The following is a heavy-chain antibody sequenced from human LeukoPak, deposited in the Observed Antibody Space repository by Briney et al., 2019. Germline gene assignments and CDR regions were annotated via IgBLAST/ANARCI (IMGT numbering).Heavy chain of an antibody. Sequence: ASVKVSCKASGYTFTGYYMHWVRQAPGQGLEWMGWISAYNGNTNYAQKLQGRVTMTTDTSTSTAYMELRSLRSDDTAVYYCARDRITMVRGAQDAFDIWGQGTMVTVSS. CDR3: ARDRITMVRGAQDAFDI. V-gene: IGHV1-18*04. D-gene: IGHD3-10*01. CDR2: ISAYNGNT. CDR1: GYTFTGYY. J-gene: IGHJ3*02.